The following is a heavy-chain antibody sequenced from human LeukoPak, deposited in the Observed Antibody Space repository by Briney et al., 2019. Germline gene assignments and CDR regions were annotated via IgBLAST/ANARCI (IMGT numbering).Heavy chain of an antibody. J-gene: IGHJ4*02. CDR2: ISGSGGTT. V-gene: IGHV3-23*01. CDR3: ARAMMVVANLWGVFDY. CDR1: GFTFSSYA. D-gene: IGHD3-22*01. Sequence: PGGSLRLSCAASGFTFSSYAMSWVRQAPGKGLEWVSGISGSGGTTYYGDSVKGRFTISRDNSKNTLYLQMNSLRVEDTAVYYCARAMMVVANLWGVFDYWGQGTLVTVSS.